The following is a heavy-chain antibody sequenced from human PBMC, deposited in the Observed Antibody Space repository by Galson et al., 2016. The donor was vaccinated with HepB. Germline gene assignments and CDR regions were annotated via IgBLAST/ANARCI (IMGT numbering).Heavy chain of an antibody. CDR2: IYHSGST. J-gene: IGHJ4*02. V-gene: IGHV4-31*03. Sequence: LSLTCTVSGGSISSGGYYWSWIRQHPGKGLEWIGYIYHSGSTYYNPSLKSRVSIPVDTSKNQFSLRLSSVTAADTAVYYCARDRSSGSGNFGYWGQGTLVTVSS. CDR3: ARDRSSGSGNFGY. CDR1: GGSISSGGYY. D-gene: IGHD3-10*01.